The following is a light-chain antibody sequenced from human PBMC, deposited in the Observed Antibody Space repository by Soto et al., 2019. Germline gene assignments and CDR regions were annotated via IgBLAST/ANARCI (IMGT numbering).Light chain of an antibody. CDR1: NSDVGLYDF. CDR3: ISSTSDDVRYV. CDR2: EVS. V-gene: IGLV2-14*01. J-gene: IGLJ1*01. Sequence: QSALTQPASVSGTPGQSITISCTGSNSDVGLYDFVSWYQHHPGRAPKLIVSEVSHRPSGISNRFSGSKSGNTASLTISGLQSEDEADYYCISSTSDDVRYVFGTGTKLTVL.